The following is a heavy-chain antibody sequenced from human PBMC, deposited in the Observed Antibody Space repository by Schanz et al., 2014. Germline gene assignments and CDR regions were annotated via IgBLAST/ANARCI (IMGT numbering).Heavy chain of an antibody. D-gene: IGHD2-8*02. Sequence: QVQLVESGGGVVQPGRSRRLSCEASGFTFSSYGMHWVRQAPGKGLEWVAVISYDGNNEDYADSVKGRFSISRDNSQNTLYLQMDSLRPEDTAVYFCAKDTGYCHGGACYCFEYWGRGTLVTVSS. J-gene: IGHJ4*02. CDR1: GFTFSSYG. CDR3: AKDTGYCHGGACYCFEY. CDR2: ISYDGNNE. V-gene: IGHV3-30*18.